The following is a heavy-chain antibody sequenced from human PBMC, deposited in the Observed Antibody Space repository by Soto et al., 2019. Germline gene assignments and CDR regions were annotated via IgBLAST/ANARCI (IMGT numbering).Heavy chain of an antibody. J-gene: IGHJ5*02. CDR1: GGSISSYY. CDR3: ARGFVVMKAPWFDP. Sequence: QAQLQESGPGLVKPSETLSLTCTVSGGSISSYYWSWIRQPPGKGLEWIGYIYYSGSTNYNPSLKSRVTISVDTSKNQFSLKLSSVTAADTAVYYCARGFVVMKAPWFDPWGQGTLVTVSS. CDR2: IYYSGST. D-gene: IGHD3-22*01. V-gene: IGHV4-59*01.